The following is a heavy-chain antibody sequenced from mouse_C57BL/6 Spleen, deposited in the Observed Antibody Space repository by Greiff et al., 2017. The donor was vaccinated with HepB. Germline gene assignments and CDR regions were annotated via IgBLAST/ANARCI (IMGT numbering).Heavy chain of an antibody. CDR2: ISGGGGNT. Sequence: EVMLVESGGGLVKPGGSLKLSCAASGFTFSSYTMSWVRQTPEKRLEWVATISGGGGNTYYPDSVKGRFTSSRDNAKNTLYLQMSSLRSEDTALYYCARQEGYYYGSSPDWYFDVWGTGTTVTVSS. D-gene: IGHD1-1*01. CDR3: ARQEGYYYGSSPDWYFDV. J-gene: IGHJ1*03. V-gene: IGHV5-9*01. CDR1: GFTFSSYT.